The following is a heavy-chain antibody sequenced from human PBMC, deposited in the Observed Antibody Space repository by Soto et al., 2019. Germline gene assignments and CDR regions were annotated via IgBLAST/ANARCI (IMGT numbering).Heavy chain of an antibody. CDR1: GYTFTGYN. Sequence: GASVKVSCKASGYTFTGYNMHWVRQAPGQGLEWMGWINPNSGDTKYAQKFQGGVTMTRDTSTRTAYMEVSRLTSDDTAVYYCARSLSTIGGRPDSWGQGTLVTVSS. D-gene: IGHD6-6*01. V-gene: IGHV1-2*02. CDR2: INPNSGDT. CDR3: ARSLSTIGGRPDS. J-gene: IGHJ4*02.